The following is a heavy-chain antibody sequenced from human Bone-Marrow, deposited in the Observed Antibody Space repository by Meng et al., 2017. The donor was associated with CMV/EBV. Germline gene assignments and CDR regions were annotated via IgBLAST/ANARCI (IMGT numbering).Heavy chain of an antibody. V-gene: IGHV1-18*01. J-gene: IGHJ5*02. D-gene: IGHD2-15*01. CDR2: ISAYNGNT. Sequence: YTFTSYGLSWVRQAPGQGLEWMGWISAYNGNTNYAQKLQGRVTMTTDTSTSTAYMELRSLRSDDTAVYYCARLGCSGGSCYSSGWFDPWGQGTLVTVSS. CDR1: YTFTSYG. CDR3: ARLGCSGGSCYSSGWFDP.